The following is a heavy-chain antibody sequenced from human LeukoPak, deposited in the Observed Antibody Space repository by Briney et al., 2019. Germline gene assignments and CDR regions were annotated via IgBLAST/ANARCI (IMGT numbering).Heavy chain of an antibody. CDR1: GYTFTSYG. D-gene: IGHD4-17*01. Sequence: ASVKVSCKASGYTFTSYGISWVRQAPGQGPEWMGWMNPNSGNTGYAQKFQGRVTMTRNTSISTAYMELSSLRSEDTAVYYCARSYGDYGSDAFDIWGQGTMVTVSS. J-gene: IGHJ3*02. CDR3: ARSYGDYGSDAFDI. CDR2: MNPNSGNT. V-gene: IGHV1-8*02.